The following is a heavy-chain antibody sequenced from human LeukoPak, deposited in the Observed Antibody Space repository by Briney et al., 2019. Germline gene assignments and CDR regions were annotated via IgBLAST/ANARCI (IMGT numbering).Heavy chain of an antibody. D-gene: IGHD2-2*01. CDR3: ARDPRMEYCSSTSCYGRVGAFDI. Sequence: SETLFLTCTVSGGSISSGGYYWSWIRQHPGKGLEWIGYIYYSGSTYYNPSLKSRVTISVDTSKNQFSLKLSSVTAADTAVYYCARDPRMEYCSSTSCYGRVGAFDIWGQGTMVTVSS. V-gene: IGHV4-31*03. CDR2: IYYSGST. J-gene: IGHJ3*02. CDR1: GGSISSGGYY.